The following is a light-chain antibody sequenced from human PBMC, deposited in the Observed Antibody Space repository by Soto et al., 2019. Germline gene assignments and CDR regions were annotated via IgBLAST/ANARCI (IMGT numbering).Light chain of an antibody. V-gene: IGKV1-6*01. CDR3: LQDYRYPRT. CDR1: QAIRTD. CDR2: GTS. Sequence: AIQMTQSPSSLSASVGDRVTITCRASQAIRTDLGRYQQRPGKAPKLLIYGTSNLQSGVPSRFSGSGSGTDFTLTINSLQPEDFATYYCLQDYRYPRTFGQGTKLDIK. J-gene: IGKJ1*01.